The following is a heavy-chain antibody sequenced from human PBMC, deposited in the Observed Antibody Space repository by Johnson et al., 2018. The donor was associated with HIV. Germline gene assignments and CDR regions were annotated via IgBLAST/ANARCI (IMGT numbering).Heavy chain of an antibody. D-gene: IGHD3-22*01. CDR1: GFTFSRYG. CDR3: STKGITVITARAFDI. V-gene: IGHV3-30*19. J-gene: IGHJ3*02. CDR2: ITYDGSNK. Sequence: QVQLVESGGGVVQPGRSLRLSCAASGFTFSRYGMHWVRQAPGKGLEWVAVITYDGSNKYYADSVKGRFTISRANSKNTLYLQMNILKAEYTAVYYCSTKGITVITARAFDIWGRGTMVTVSS.